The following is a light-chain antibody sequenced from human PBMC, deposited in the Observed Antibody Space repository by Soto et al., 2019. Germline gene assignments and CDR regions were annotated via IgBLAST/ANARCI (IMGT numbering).Light chain of an antibody. CDR3: QQYGSSKT. CDR1: QSVSSSY. V-gene: IGKV3-20*01. CDR2: GAS. J-gene: IGKJ1*01. Sequence: EIVLTQSPGTLSLSPGERATLSCRASQSVSSSYLAWYQQKPGQAPRLLIYGASSRATGIPDGFSGSGSGTDFTLTISRLVPEDCSVYYCQQYGSSKTFGQGTNVAIK.